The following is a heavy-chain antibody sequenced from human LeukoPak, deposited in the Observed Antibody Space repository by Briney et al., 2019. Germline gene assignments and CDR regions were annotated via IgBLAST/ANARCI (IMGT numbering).Heavy chain of an antibody. J-gene: IGHJ6*02. CDR1: GFTFSSYS. CDR3: ARDLLMGYGMDV. D-gene: IGHD3-16*01. Sequence: GGSLGLSCAASGFTFSSYSMNWVRQAPGKGLEWVSHISSSSSTTIYYADSVKGRFTISRDNAKNSLYLQINSLRDEDTAVYYCARDLLMGYGMDVWGQGTMVTVSS. CDR2: ISSSSSTTI. V-gene: IGHV3-48*02.